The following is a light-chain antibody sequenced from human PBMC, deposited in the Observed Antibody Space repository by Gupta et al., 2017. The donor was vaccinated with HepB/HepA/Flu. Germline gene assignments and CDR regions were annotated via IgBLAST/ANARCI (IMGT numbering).Light chain of an antibody. J-gene: IGLJ2*01. V-gene: IGLV2-23*02. Sequence: QSALTQPASVSGSPGQAIPISCTGTSNDVGAYNFVSWYQPHPDKAPELMISEVTKRPSGVSNRSSGSKSGNTASLTISGLQPEDEADYYCCSYVGSSTVVFGGGTKLTVL. CDR1: SNDVGAYNF. CDR3: CSYVGSSTVV. CDR2: EVT.